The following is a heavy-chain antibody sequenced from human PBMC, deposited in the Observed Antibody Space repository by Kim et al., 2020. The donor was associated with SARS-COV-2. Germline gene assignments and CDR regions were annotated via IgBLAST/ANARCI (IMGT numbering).Heavy chain of an antibody. CDR3: AGGIAVAGALFDY. V-gene: IGHV3-11*04. Sequence: YADSVNSRRTISRDNAKNSLYLQMNSLRAEDTAVYYCAGGIAVAGALFDYWGQGTLVTVSS. D-gene: IGHD6-19*01. J-gene: IGHJ4*02.